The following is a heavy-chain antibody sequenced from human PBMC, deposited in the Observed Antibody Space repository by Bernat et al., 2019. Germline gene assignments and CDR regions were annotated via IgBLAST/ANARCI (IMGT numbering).Heavy chain of an antibody. Sequence: QVQLVESGGGVVQPGRSLRLSCAASGFTFSSYGMHWVRQAPGKGLEWVAVIWYDGSNKYYADSVKGRFTISRDNSKNTLYLQMNSLRAEDTAVYYCARDAGSSWYYFDYWGHGTLVTVSS. CDR2: IWYDGSNK. V-gene: IGHV3-33*01. CDR1: GFTFSSYG. J-gene: IGHJ4*01. CDR3: ARDAGSSWYYFDY. D-gene: IGHD6-13*01.